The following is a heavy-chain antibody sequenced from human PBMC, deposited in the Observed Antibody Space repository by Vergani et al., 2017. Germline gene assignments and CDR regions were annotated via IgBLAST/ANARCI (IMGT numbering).Heavy chain of an antibody. Sequence: QVQLQQWGGGLLKPSETLSLTCVVNGGSFTSYHWTWIRQSPGEGLEWVGDIDHTGRPDYNPSLKSRLTMSVDKSRNLFSLTLNSVTATDTAIYFCARVNTETNGHLYYDYYMDVWGQGTEVAVS. CDR1: GGSFTSYH. D-gene: IGHD4-11*01. J-gene: IGHJ6*03. V-gene: IGHV4-34*01. CDR3: ARVNTETNGHLYYDYYMDV. CDR2: IDHTGRP.